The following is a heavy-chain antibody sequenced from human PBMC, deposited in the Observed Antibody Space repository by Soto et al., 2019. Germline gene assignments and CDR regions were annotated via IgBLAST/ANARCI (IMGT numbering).Heavy chain of an antibody. CDR3: ARDGSGITIFGVVSPFDY. CDR1: GFTFSSYS. CDR2: ISSSSSYI. V-gene: IGHV3-21*01. Sequence: EVQLVESGGGLGKPGGSLRLSCAASGFTFSSYSMNWVRQAPGKGLEWVSSISSSSSYIYYADSVKGRFTISRDNAKNSLYLQMHSLRAEDTAVYYCARDGSGITIFGVVSPFDYWGQGTLVTVSS. J-gene: IGHJ4*02. D-gene: IGHD3-3*01.